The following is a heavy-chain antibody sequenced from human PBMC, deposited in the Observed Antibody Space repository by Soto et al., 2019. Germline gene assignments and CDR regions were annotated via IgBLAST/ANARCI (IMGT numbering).Heavy chain of an antibody. CDR1: GGTFSSNT. Sequence: QVQLVQSGAEVKKPGSSVKVSCKASGGTFSSNTISWVRQAPGQGLEWMGRIIPILGIANYAQKFQGRVTITADKSTSTAYMELSSLRSEATAVYYCARENPITVTPLSYWGQGTLVTVSS. V-gene: IGHV1-69*08. CDR2: IIPILGIA. J-gene: IGHJ4*02. CDR3: ARENPITVTPLSY. D-gene: IGHD4-17*01.